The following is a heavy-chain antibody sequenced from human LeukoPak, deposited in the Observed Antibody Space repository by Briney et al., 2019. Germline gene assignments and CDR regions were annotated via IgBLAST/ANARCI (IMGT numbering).Heavy chain of an antibody. CDR1: GFTFSSYS. J-gene: IGHJ4*02. V-gene: IGHV3-21*01. CDR3: ARGLCYSSGCPAGY. Sequence: KAGGSLRLSCAASGFTFSSYSMNWVRQAPGKGLEWVSSISSSSSYIYYADSVKGRFTISRDNAKNSLYLQMNSLRAEDTAVYYCARGLCYSSGCPAGYWGQGTLVTVSS. D-gene: IGHD6-19*01. CDR2: ISSSSSYI.